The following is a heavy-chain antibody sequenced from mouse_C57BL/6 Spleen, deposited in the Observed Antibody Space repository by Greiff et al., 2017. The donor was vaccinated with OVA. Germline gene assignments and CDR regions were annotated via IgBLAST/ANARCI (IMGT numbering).Heavy chain of an antibody. CDR1: GYTFTGYW. D-gene: IGHD1-1*01. V-gene: IGHV1-9*01. J-gene: IGHJ1*03. CDR2: ILPGSGST. Sequence: QVQLQQSGAELMKPGASVKLSCKATGYTFTGYWIEWVKQRPGHGLEWIGEILPGSGSTNYNEKFKGKATFTADTSSNTAYMQLSSLTTADSAIYYCARKRAYYGSSYDWYFDVWGTGTTVTVSS. CDR3: ARKRAYYGSSYDWYFDV.